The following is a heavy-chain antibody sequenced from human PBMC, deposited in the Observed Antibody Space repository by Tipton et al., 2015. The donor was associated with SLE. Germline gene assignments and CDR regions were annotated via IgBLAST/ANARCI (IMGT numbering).Heavy chain of an antibody. J-gene: IGHJ3*02. V-gene: IGHV6-1*01. D-gene: IGHD7-27*01. CDR2: TYYRSMWYN. Sequence: GLVKPSQTLSLTCAISGDSVSSNSAAWNWIRQSPPRGLEWLGGTYYRSMWYNDYAVSVKSRITINPDTSKNQFSLQVNSVTPEDTAVYYCARLGPTGDLGDAFDIWGQGTMVTVSS. CDR3: ARLGPTGDLGDAFDI. CDR1: GDSVSSNSAA.